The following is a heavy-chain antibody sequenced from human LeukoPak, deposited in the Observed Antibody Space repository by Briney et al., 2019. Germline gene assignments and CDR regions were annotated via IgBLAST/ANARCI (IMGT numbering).Heavy chain of an antibody. CDR3: ARMVRGVTPYYYYGMDL. J-gene: IGHJ6*02. Sequence: QPGRSLRLSCAASGFTFSSYGMHWVRQAPGKGLEWVAVIWYDGSNKYYADSVKGRFTISRDNSKNTLFLQMNSLRAEDTAVYYCARMVRGVTPYYYYGMDLWGQGTTVTVSS. CDR1: GFTFSSYG. CDR2: IWYDGSNK. V-gene: IGHV3-33*01. D-gene: IGHD3-10*01.